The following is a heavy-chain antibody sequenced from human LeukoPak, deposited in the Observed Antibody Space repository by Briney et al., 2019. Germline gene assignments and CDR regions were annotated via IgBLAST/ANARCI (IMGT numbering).Heavy chain of an antibody. Sequence: GGSLRLSYAASGFTFSTYNMNWVRQAPGKGLEWVSSITSSSSYIYYADSVKGRFTISRDNAKNSLYLQMNSLRAEDTAVYYCARDPYSGGYGDYYYYYMDLWGQGTTVTISS. CDR1: GFTFSTYN. CDR3: ARDPYSGGYGDYYYYYMDL. J-gene: IGHJ6*03. D-gene: IGHD1-26*01. V-gene: IGHV3-21*01. CDR2: ITSSSSYI.